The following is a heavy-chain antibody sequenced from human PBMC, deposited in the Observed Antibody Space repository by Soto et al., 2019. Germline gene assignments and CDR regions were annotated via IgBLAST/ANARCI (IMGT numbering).Heavy chain of an antibody. V-gene: IGHV1-69*01. CDR2: IIPISGTA. D-gene: IGHD2-2*01. Sequence: QVQLVQSGAEVKKPGSSVKVSCKASGGTFCSYAISWVRQAPGQGREWMGGIIPISGTANYAQKFQGRVTITADESTSTVSMELSSLRSEDTAVYFCARSQGSSTSLEIYYYYYYGMDVWGQGTTVTVSS. CDR1: GGTFCSYA. J-gene: IGHJ6*02. CDR3: ARSQGSSTSLEIYYYYYYGMDV.